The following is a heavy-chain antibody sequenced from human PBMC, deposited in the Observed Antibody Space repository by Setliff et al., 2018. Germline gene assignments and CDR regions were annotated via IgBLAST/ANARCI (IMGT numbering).Heavy chain of an antibody. D-gene: IGHD6-25*01. Sequence: GASVKVSCKASGYTFTSYGISWVRQAPGQGLGWMGWISAYNGNTNYAQKLQGRVTMTRDTSISTAYMDLSRLRSDDTAVYYCARDLYNSGSDYWGQGTLVTVSS. J-gene: IGHJ4*02. V-gene: IGHV1-18*01. CDR1: GYTFTSYG. CDR2: ISAYNGNT. CDR3: ARDLYNSGSDY.